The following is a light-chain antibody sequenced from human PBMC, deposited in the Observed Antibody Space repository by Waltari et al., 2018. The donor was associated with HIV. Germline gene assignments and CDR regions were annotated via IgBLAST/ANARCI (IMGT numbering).Light chain of an antibody. J-gene: IGLJ2*01. CDR1: KLGDKY. CDR3: QAWDSSTLV. CDR2: QDS. Sequence: SYELTQPPSVSVSPGQTASITCSGDKLGDKYACWYQQKPGQSPVLVIYQDSKWPSGIPERFSGSNSGNTATLTISGTQAMDEADYYCQAWDSSTLVFGGGTKLTVL. V-gene: IGLV3-1*01.